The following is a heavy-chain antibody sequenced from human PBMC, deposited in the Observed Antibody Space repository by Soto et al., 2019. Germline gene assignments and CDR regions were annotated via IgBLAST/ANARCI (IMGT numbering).Heavy chain of an antibody. CDR1: GFTFSSYW. CDR3: ARLRGYCSGGSCAELNWFDP. CDR2: INSDGSST. Sequence: GGSLRLSCAASGFTFSSYWMHWVRQAPGKGLVWVSRINSDGSSTSYADSVKGRFTISRDNAKNTLYLQMNSLRAEDTAVYYCARLRGYCSGGSCAELNWFDPWGQGTLVTVSS. V-gene: IGHV3-74*01. J-gene: IGHJ5*02. D-gene: IGHD2-15*01.